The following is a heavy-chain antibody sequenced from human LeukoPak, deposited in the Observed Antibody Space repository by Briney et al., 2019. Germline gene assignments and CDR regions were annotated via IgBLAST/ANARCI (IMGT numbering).Heavy chain of an antibody. CDR1: GFSFPDYY. D-gene: IGHD3-22*01. CDR3: ARGALLTRDSGYPFFAY. V-gene: IGHV3-11*01. J-gene: IGHJ4*02. CDR2: ISTTSKTI. Sequence: PGGSLRLSCAASGFSFPDYYMTWIRQTPGQGLEWISYISTTSKTIYYAESVKGRFSISRDNVKNSVYLQMDSLRADDTAVYFCARGALLTRDSGYPFFAYWGQGSQVTVSS.